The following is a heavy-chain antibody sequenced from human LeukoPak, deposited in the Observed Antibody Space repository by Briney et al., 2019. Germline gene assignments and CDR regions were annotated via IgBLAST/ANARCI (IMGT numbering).Heavy chain of an antibody. J-gene: IGHJ4*02. Sequence: ASVKVSCKASGYTFTSYDINWVRQATGQGLEWMGWMNPNSGNTGYAQKFQGRVTMTRNTSISTAYMELSSLRSEDTAVYYCARGSHYYDSSGYYNGFDYWGQGTLVTVSS. D-gene: IGHD3-22*01. CDR3: ARGSHYYDSSGYYNGFDY. CDR1: GYTFTSYD. V-gene: IGHV1-8*01. CDR2: MNPNSGNT.